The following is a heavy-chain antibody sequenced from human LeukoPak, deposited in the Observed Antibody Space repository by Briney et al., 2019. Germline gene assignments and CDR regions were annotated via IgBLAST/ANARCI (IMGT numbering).Heavy chain of an antibody. J-gene: IGHJ3*02. V-gene: IGHV3-48*01. Sequence: PGGSLRLSCAASGFTFTIFGLNWVRQAPGKGPEWVSYIDARSGITYYADSVQGRFTLSRDNARESVFLQMDSLRVDDTAVYYCARTYDFGRGPPGDAFDNCGPGTWVIVSS. D-gene: IGHD3-3*01. CDR2: IDARSGIT. CDR1: GFTFTIFG. CDR3: ARTYDFGRGPPGDAFDN.